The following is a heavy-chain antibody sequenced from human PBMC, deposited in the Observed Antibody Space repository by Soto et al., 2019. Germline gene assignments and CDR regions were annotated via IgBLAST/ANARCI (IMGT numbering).Heavy chain of an antibody. CDR1: GYTFSTYG. Sequence: SVKVSCKTSGYTFSTYGITWVRHSPGQPLEWLGWISLYSDGTNYAQKFQGRVSMTTDTSTTTAYMELRSLRSDDTAVYYCARVVPGAEAWFGPWGQGTLAPVSS. V-gene: IGHV1-18*01. CDR2: ISLYSDGT. D-gene: IGHD2-2*01. J-gene: IGHJ5*02. CDR3: ARVVPGAEAWFGP.